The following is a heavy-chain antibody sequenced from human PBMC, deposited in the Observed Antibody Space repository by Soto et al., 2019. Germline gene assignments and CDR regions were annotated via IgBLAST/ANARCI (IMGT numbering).Heavy chain of an antibody. Sequence: EVQLVESGGALVEPGGSLRLSCAASGFTFNNARMSWVRQAPGKGLDWVGRIDGGTTDFAAPVEGRFTFSRDDSRNTLFLPMNSLKTEDTGVYYCTSSAVAKVGTVRYWGQGTLVTVSS. CDR3: TSSAVAKVGTVRY. V-gene: IGHV3-15*02. CDR1: GFTFNNAR. D-gene: IGHD1-26*01. J-gene: IGHJ4*02. CDR2: IDGGTT.